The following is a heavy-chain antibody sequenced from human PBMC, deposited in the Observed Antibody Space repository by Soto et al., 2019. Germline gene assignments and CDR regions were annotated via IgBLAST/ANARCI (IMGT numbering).Heavy chain of an antibody. V-gene: IGHV4-4*08. CDR3: ARIAAAGTNFDD. Sequence: PSETLSLTCTVFGGSIFSSYWSWVRQPPGQGLEFIGFIHPNGHTSYSPSLRSRVTISLDASKNQLSLSLHSVTAADTAVYYCARIAAAGTNFDDWGQGTLVTVSS. J-gene: IGHJ4*02. CDR2: IHPNGHT. D-gene: IGHD6-13*01. CDR1: GGSIFSSY.